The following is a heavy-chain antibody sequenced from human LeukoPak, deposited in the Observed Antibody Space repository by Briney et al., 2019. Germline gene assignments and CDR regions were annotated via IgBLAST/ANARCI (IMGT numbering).Heavy chain of an antibody. CDR3: VRGDRYFFDY. CDR2: IGNTGRTI. D-gene: IGHD1-14*01. Sequence: GGSLRLSCAASGFRFSSYEMNWVRQAPGRGLEWVSYIGNTGRTIYYVDSVKGRFTVSRDNAKNSLYLQMDSLRAEDTAIYYCVRGDRYFFDYWGQGTLVTVSS. J-gene: IGHJ4*02. CDR1: GFRFSSYE. V-gene: IGHV3-48*03.